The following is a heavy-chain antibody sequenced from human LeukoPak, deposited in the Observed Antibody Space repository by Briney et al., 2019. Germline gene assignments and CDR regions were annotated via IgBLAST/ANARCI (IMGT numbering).Heavy chain of an antibody. D-gene: IGHD5-24*01. CDR1: GGSFSGYY. CDR2: INHSGST. Sequence: SETLSLTCAVYGGSFSGYYWSWIRQPPGKGLEWIGEINHSGSTNYNPSLKSRVTISLDTSKNQFSLKLSSVTAADTAVYYCARQGRRRDGYNYDYYYYMDVWGKGTTVTISS. CDR3: ARQGRRRDGYNYDYYYYMDV. V-gene: IGHV4-34*01. J-gene: IGHJ6*03.